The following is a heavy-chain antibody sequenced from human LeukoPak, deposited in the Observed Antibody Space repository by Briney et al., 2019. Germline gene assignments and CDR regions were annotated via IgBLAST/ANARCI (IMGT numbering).Heavy chain of an antibody. V-gene: IGHV3-48*01. CDR1: GFAFSNYN. J-gene: IGHJ5*02. D-gene: IGHD2-2*02. CDR3: AREAIPNWFDP. Sequence: GGSLRLSCAASGFAFSNYNMNWVRQAPGKGLEWVSYISSSSHSIYYADSVKGRFTVSRDNAQDSLYLQMNSLRAEDTAVYYCAREAIPNWFDPWGQGTLVTVSS. CDR2: ISSSSHSI.